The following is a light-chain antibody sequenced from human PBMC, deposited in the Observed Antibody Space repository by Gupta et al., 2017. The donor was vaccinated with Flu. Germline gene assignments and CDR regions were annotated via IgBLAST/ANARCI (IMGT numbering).Light chain of an antibody. CDR3: QQYDNWPPR. J-gene: IGKJ3*01. CDR1: QSVSSN. CDR2: GAS. V-gene: IGKV3-15*01. Sequence: GERATITCKASQSVSSNLAWYQQKPGQAPKLLIYGASDMATGIPARFSGSGSGTEFTLTISSLQAEDFAVYYCQQYDNWPPRFGPGTRVEIK.